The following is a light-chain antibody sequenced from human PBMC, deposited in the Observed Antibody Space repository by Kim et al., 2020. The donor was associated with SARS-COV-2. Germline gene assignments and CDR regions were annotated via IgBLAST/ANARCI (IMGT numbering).Light chain of an antibody. CDR2: DAS. V-gene: IGKV3-11*01. CDR3: QQRTNSPPFT. J-gene: IGKJ2*01. Sequence: EIVLTQFPATLSLSPGETATLSCRASQSVSNFLAWYQQKPGQAPRLLIYDASNRAPGIPARFSGSGSGTDFTLTISSLEPEDFAVYYCQQRTNSPPFTFGQGTKLEI. CDR1: QSVSNF.